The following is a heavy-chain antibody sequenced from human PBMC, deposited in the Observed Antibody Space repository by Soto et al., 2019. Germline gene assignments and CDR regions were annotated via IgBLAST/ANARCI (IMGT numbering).Heavy chain of an antibody. CDR1: GGSFTTYY. CDR3: ARGRSTTFTRRLFVY. J-gene: IGHJ4*02. D-gene: IGHD1-1*01. CDR2: INNIGST. V-gene: IGHV4-34*01. Sequence: SETLSLTCAVYGGSFTTYYWSWIRQSPGKGLEWIGEINNIGSTNYNPSLKSRVTISVDTSKNQFSLKLNSVTAADTAVYYGARGRSTTFTRRLFVYWGQGTLDTVSS.